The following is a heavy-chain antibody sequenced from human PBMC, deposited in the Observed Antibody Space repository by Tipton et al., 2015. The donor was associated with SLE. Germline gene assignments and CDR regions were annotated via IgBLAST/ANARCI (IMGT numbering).Heavy chain of an antibody. CDR3: ARASYGSGSYYNVDWYFDL. CDR2: IYTSGST. J-gene: IGHJ2*01. D-gene: IGHD3-10*01. CDR1: GGSISSYY. Sequence: TLSLTCTVSGGSISSYYWSWSRQPPGKGLEWIGFIYTSGSTNYNPSLKSRVTISVDTSKNQFSLKLSSVTAADTAVYYCARASYGSGSYYNVDWYFDLWGRGTLVTVSS. V-gene: IGHV4-59*01.